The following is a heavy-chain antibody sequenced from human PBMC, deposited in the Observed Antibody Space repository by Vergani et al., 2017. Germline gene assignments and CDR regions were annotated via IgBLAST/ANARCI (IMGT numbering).Heavy chain of an antibody. J-gene: IGHJ6*02. CDR2: INPNSGGT. Sequence: QVQLVQSGAEVKKPGSSVKVSCKASGYTFTGYYMLWVRQAPGQGLEWMGWINPNSGGTNYAQKFQGRVTMIRDTSISTAYMELSRLRSEDTAVYYWARSHFYSSGWSDYYGMDVWGQGTTVTVSS. CDR1: GYTFTGYY. V-gene: IGHV1-2*02. CDR3: ARSHFYSSGWSDYYGMDV. D-gene: IGHD6-19*01.